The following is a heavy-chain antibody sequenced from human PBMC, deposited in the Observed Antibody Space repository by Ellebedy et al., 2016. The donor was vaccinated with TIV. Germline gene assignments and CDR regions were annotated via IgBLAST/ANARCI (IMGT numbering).Heavy chain of an antibody. V-gene: IGHV4-59*12. CDR1: GGSISSYY. Sequence: SETLSLTXTVSGGSISSYYWSWIRQPPGKGLEWIGYIYYSGSTYYNPSLKSRVTISVDTSKNQFSLKLSSVTAADTAVYYCARGVGDDAFDIWGQGTMVTVSS. D-gene: IGHD3-16*01. CDR3: ARGVGDDAFDI. CDR2: IYYSGST. J-gene: IGHJ3*02.